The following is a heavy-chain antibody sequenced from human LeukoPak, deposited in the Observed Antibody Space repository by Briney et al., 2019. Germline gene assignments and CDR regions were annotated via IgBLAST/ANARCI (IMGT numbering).Heavy chain of an antibody. CDR1: GFTFSSYW. CDR3: ARGPSGYHNT. J-gene: IGHJ4*02. V-gene: IGHV3-74*01. Sequence: PGGSLRLSCAVSGFTFSSYWMHWVRQAPGKGLEWVSRINSDGSSTSYADSVKGRFTISRDNSKNTLYLQMNSLRAEDTAVYYCARGPSGYHNTGGQGTLVTVSS. D-gene: IGHD5-12*01. CDR2: INSDGSST.